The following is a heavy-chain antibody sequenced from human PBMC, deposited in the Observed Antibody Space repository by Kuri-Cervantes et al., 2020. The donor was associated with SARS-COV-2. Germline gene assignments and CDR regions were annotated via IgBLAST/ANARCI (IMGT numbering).Heavy chain of an antibody. J-gene: IGHJ4*02. D-gene: IGHD6-19*01. CDR2: ISSSSTI. CDR1: GFTFSSYS. CDR3: ARDRFGRGWYDY. Sequence: GGSLRLSCAASGFTFSSYSMNWVRQAPGKGLEWVSYISSSSTIYYADSVKGRFTISRDNAKNSLYLQMNSLRAEDTAVYYCARDRFGRGWYDYWGQGTLVTVSS. V-gene: IGHV3-48*01.